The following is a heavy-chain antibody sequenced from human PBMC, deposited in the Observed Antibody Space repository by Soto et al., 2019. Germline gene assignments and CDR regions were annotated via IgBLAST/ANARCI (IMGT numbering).Heavy chain of an antibody. V-gene: IGHV3-33*01. J-gene: IGHJ4*02. CDR2: IWDDGSNK. Sequence: QVQLVESGGGVVQPGRSLRLSCAASGFTFSSYGMHWVRQAPGKGLEWVAVIWDDGSNKYYADSVKGRFTISRDNSKNTLYLQMNSLIAEDTAVYYCAREVQLVGTFDYWGQGTLVTVSS. D-gene: IGHD6-13*01. CDR1: GFTFSSYG. CDR3: AREVQLVGTFDY.